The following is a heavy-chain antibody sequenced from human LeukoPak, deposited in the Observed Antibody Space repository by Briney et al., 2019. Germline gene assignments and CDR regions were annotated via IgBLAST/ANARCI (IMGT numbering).Heavy chain of an antibody. Sequence: SETLSLTCVVYGGSFSGYYWSWIRQPPGEGLEWIGEINHSGSTNYNPSLKSRVTISVDTSKNQFSLKLSSVTAADTAVYYCARGARYSGSYYVYWGQGTLVTVSS. CDR1: GGSFSGYY. D-gene: IGHD1-26*01. CDR3: ARGARYSGSYYVY. CDR2: INHSGST. J-gene: IGHJ4*02. V-gene: IGHV4-34*01.